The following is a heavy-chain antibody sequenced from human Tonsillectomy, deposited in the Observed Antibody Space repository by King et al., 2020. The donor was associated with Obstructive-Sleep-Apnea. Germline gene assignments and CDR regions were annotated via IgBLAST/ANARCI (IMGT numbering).Heavy chain of an antibody. Sequence: QLVQSGAEVKKPGASVKVSCKASGYTFTSYYMHWVRQAPGQGLEWMGIINPSGGSTSYAQKFQGRVTVTRETSTSTVNMELSSLRSEDTAVYYCARTYNYGDYGLDFWGQGTLVTVSS. V-gene: IGHV1-46*01. J-gene: IGHJ4*02. CDR1: GYTFTSYY. D-gene: IGHD4-17*01. CDR2: INPSGGST. CDR3: ARTYNYGDYGLDF.